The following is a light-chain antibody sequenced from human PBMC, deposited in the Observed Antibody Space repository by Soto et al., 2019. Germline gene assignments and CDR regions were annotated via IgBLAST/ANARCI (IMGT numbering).Light chain of an antibody. V-gene: IGLV2-23*02. J-gene: IGLJ1*01. CDR3: CSYAGDSTFV. CDR2: EVS. Sequence: QSALTQPASVSASPGQSITIPCTGTSSDVGSYNLVSWYQHHPGRAPKLIICEVSERPSGVSNRFSGSKSGNTASLRISGLQAEDEADYYCCSYAGDSTFVFGAGTKLTVL. CDR1: SSDVGSYNL.